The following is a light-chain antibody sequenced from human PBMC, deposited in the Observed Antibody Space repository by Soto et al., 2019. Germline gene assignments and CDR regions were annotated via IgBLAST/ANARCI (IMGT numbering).Light chain of an antibody. Sequence: QSALTQPPSASGSPGQSVTISCTGTSNDVGGYDYVSWYQHHPGKVPKLMVYEVIKRPSGVPDRFSGSKPGNTASLTVSGLQAEDEADYYCSSYGGNNNVVFGGGTKLTVL. CDR3: SSYGGNNNVV. J-gene: IGLJ2*01. CDR1: SNDVGGYDY. CDR2: EVI. V-gene: IGLV2-8*01.